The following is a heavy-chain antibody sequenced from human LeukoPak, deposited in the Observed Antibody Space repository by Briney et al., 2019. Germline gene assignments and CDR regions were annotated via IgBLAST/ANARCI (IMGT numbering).Heavy chain of an antibody. CDR3: ARTAGGNSYFYYMDV. V-gene: IGHV2-70*11. J-gene: IGHJ6*03. Sequence: SGPTLVNPTQTLTLTCTFSGFSLSTSGMCVRWIRQPPGKALEWLARIDWDDDKYSTYLKTRLTISTDTSKNQVVLTMTNVNPEDTATYYCARTAGGNSYFYYMDVWGKGTTVTVSS. D-gene: IGHD4-23*01. CDR2: IDWDDDK. CDR1: GFSLSTSGMC.